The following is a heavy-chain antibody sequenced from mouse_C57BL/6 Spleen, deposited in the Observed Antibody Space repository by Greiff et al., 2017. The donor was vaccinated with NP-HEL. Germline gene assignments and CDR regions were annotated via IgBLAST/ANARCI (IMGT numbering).Heavy chain of an antibody. CDR1: GYAFTNYL. CDR2: INPGSGGT. V-gene: IGHV1-54*01. J-gene: IGHJ2*01. Sequence: VQLQQSGAELVRPGTSVKVSCKASGYAFTNYLIEWVKQRPGQGLEWIGVINPGSGGTNYNEKFKGKATLTADKSSSTAYMQLSSLTSEDSAVYFYERFYDGYYFDYWGQGTTLTVSS. D-gene: IGHD2-3*01. CDR3: ERFYDGYYFDY.